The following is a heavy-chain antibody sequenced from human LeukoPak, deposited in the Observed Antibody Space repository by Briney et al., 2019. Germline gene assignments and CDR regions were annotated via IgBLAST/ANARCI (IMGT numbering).Heavy chain of an antibody. CDR2: IYYSGST. J-gene: IGHJ6*03. Sequence: SETLSLTCTVSGGSISSYYWSWIRQPPGKGLEWIGYIYYSGSTNYNPSLKSRVTISVDTSKNQFSLKLSSVTAADTAVYFCARGRVSSSSWYSTYYYYFYMDVWGKGTTVTVSS. V-gene: IGHV4-59*01. CDR3: ARGRVSSSSWYSTYYYYFYMDV. D-gene: IGHD6-13*01. CDR1: GGSISSYY.